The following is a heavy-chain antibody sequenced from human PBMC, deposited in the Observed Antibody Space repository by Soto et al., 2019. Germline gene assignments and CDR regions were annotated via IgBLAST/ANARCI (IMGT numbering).Heavy chain of an antibody. CDR3: ARGGRDAYNWFDP. D-gene: IGHD3-16*01. J-gene: IGHJ5*02. V-gene: IGHV3-7*01. CDR2: IKQDGSEE. Sequence: EAQLVESGGGLVQPGGSLRVSCAVSGFTCSSYWMSWVRQAPGKGLEWVAKIKQDGSEEDYVDSVKGRFTISRDNANNSLYLHMYSLRVEDTAVYYCARGGRDAYNWFDPWGQGTLVTVSS. CDR1: GFTCSSYW.